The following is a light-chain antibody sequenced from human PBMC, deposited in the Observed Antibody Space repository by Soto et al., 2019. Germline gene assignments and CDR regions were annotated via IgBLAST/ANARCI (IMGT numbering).Light chain of an antibody. J-gene: IGLJ2*01. CDR3: SSYAPSYVV. CDR1: PSDVGGSNS. Sequence: QSALTQPPSASGSPGQSVTISCTGTPSDVGGSNSVSWYQQHPGKAPNLMIYDVNKRPSGVPDRFSGSKSGNTASLTVSGLQAADEAYYFCSSYAPSYVVFGGGTQLTVL. V-gene: IGLV2-8*01. CDR2: DVN.